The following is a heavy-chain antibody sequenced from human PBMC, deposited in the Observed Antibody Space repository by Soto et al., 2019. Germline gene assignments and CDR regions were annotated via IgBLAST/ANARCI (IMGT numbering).Heavy chain of an antibody. CDR3: ARVSSSSYPRYYYYGMDV. CDR1: GGSLSSGGYY. Sequence: SETLSLTCTVSGGSLSSGGYYWSWIRQHPGKGLEWIGYIYYSGSTYYNPSLKSRVTISVDTSKNQFSLKLSSVTAADTAVYYCARVSSSSYPRYYYYGMDVWGQGTTDTVSS. CDR2: IYYSGST. J-gene: IGHJ6*02. D-gene: IGHD6-6*01. V-gene: IGHV4-31*03.